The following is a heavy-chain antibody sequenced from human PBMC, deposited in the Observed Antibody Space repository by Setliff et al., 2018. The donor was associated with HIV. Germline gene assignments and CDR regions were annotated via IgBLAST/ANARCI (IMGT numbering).Heavy chain of an antibody. V-gene: IGHV1-18*01. CDR2: ITPYNGNR. D-gene: IGHD2-8*02. Sequence: ASVKVSCKTSGYTFSNYGISWVRQAPGQGLEWMGWITPYNGNRNYAQNLQDRVTMTTDTPTNTAYMELSSLRSDDTAVYYCARGGGYWFYNYGIDVWGQGTTVTVSS. J-gene: IGHJ6*02. CDR3: ARGGGYWFYNYGIDV. CDR1: GYTFSNYG.